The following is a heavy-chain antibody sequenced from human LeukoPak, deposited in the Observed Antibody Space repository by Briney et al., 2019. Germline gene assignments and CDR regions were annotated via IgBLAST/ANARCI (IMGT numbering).Heavy chain of an antibody. V-gene: IGHV1-69*13. CDR1: GGTFSSYA. CDR2: IIPIFGTA. CDR3: ASHASGAAGILDRYNWFDP. J-gene: IGHJ5*02. Sequence: VASVKVSCKASGGTFSSYAISWVRQAPGQGLEWMGGIIPIFGTANYAQKFQGRVTITADESTSTAYMELSSLRSEDPAVYYCASHASGAAGILDRYNWFDPWGQGTLVTVSS. D-gene: IGHD6-13*01.